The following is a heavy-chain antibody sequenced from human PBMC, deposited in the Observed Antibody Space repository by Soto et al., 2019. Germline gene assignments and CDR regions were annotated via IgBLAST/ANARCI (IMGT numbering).Heavy chain of an antibody. V-gene: IGHV3-23*01. Sequence: EVQLLESGGGLVQPGGSLRLSCAASGFTFGIYAMTWVRQAPGKGLEWVAAASGSGGDTYYADSVKGRFTISRDNSKNPLSLQMNGLSAEDTAMYYCAKDQMGTFADAFDMWGQGTMVIVSS. CDR1: GFTFGIYA. J-gene: IGHJ3*02. CDR2: ASGSGGDT. D-gene: IGHD3-16*01. CDR3: AKDQMGTFADAFDM.